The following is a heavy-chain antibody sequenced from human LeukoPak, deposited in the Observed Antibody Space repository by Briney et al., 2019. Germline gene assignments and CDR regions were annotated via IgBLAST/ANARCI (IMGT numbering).Heavy chain of an antibody. J-gene: IGHJ4*02. CDR2: IYHSGST. CDR1: GGSISSGGYS. Sequence: PSQTLSLTCAVSGGSISSGGYSWSWIRQPPGKGLEWIGYIYHSGSTYYNPSLKNRVTISVDRSKNQFSLKLSSVTAADTAVYYCARQTSYYYDSSGYPYYFDYWGQGTLVTVSS. CDR3: ARQTSYYYDSSGYPYYFDY. V-gene: IGHV4-30-2*01. D-gene: IGHD3-22*01.